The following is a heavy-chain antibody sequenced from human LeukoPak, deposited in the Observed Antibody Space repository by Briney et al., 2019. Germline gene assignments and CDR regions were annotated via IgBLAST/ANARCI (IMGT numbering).Heavy chain of an antibody. CDR2: INPSGGST. V-gene: IGHV1-46*01. CDR1: GYTFTSYY. Sequence: ASVKVSCKASGYTFTSYYMHWVRQAPGQGLEWMGIINPSGGSTSYAQKFQGRVTMTRDTSTSTVYMELSSLRSEDTAVYYCARAAPSGGRIAAAGSLRTVYNWFDPWGQGTLVTVSS. D-gene: IGHD6-13*01. CDR3: ARAAPSGGRIAAAGSLRTVYNWFDP. J-gene: IGHJ5*02.